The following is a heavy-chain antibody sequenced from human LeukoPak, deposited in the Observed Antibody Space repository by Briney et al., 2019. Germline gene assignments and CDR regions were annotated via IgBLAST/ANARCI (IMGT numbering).Heavy chain of an antibody. CDR2: ISYDGSNK. Sequence: GGSLRLSCAASGFTFSSYGMHWVRQAPGKGLEWVAVISYDGSNKDYADSVKGRFTISRDNAKNSLYLQMNSLRAEDTAVYYCARRGPSVAGPYDYWGQGTLVTVSS. CDR3: ARRGPSVAGPYDY. CDR1: GFTFSSYG. D-gene: IGHD6-19*01. J-gene: IGHJ4*02. V-gene: IGHV3-30*03.